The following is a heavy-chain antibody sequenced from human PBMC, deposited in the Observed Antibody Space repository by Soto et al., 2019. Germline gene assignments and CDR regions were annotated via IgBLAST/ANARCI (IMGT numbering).Heavy chain of an antibody. V-gene: IGHV3-23*01. CDR1: GFTFSSYA. D-gene: IGHD3-10*01. CDR2: ISGSGGST. J-gene: IGHJ3*02. Sequence: PGGSLRLSCAASGFTFSSYAMSWVRQAPGKGLEWVSAISGSGGSTYYADSVKGRFTISRDNSKNTLYLQMNSLRAEDTAVYYCAKEGPGGPGRYFHAFEIWGQGTMVTVSS. CDR3: AKEGPGGPGRYFHAFEI.